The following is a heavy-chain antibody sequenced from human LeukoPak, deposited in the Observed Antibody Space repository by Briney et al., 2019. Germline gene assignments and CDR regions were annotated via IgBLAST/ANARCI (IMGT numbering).Heavy chain of an antibody. Sequence: PGGSLRLSCAASGFNFANHAMSWVRQTAGKGLEWVSAISGGGDITYYADSVKGRFTISRDNSKDTLFLQMHSLRPGDTAVYYCARGFGPTDMFDYWGQGTLVTVSS. CDR3: ARGFGPTDMFDY. CDR1: GFNFANHA. D-gene: IGHD5-18*01. J-gene: IGHJ4*02. V-gene: IGHV3-23*01. CDR2: ISGGGDIT.